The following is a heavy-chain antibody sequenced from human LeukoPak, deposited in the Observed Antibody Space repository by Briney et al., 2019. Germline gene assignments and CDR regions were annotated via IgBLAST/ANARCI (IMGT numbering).Heavy chain of an antibody. CDR3: ARDLLYGDYGFDY. CDR1: GYTFTGYY. CDR2: INPNSGVT. Sequence: ASVKVSCKASGYTFTGYYMHWVRQAPGQGLEWMGWINPNSGVTNYAQKFQSRVTMTRDTSIGTAYMELSRLRSDDTAVYYCARDLLYGDYGFDYWGQGTLVTVSS. D-gene: IGHD4-17*01. J-gene: IGHJ4*02. V-gene: IGHV1-2*02.